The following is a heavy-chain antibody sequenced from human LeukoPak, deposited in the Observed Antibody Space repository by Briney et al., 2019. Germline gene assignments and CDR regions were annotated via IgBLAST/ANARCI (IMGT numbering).Heavy chain of an antibody. D-gene: IGHD3-22*01. CDR2: IRYHGNDA. V-gene: IGHV3-30*02. Sequence: PRGSLRLSCAASGFTFSRFDMHWVRQAPGQGLEWVALIRYHGNDAYYADSVKGRFTISRDNSKNTLYLQMNSLRAEDTAVYYCARGGFHDRGGFFDHWGQGTLVAVSS. CDR3: ARGGFHDRGGFFDH. CDR1: GFTFSRFD. J-gene: IGHJ5*02.